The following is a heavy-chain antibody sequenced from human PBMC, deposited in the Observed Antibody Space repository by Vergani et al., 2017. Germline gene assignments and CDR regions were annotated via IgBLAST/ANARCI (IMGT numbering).Heavy chain of an antibody. Sequence: QIPLVQSGAAVKKPGAALNVSCKASGYTFRNKDISWLRQAPGQGLEWMGSISPDTGKTNTAQKFQDRVIMTTDTSTSTAYLSLGTLTSDDTAVYFCARVAPSNSEVTPTAFDVWGQGTMVTVSS. CDR2: ISPDTGKT. D-gene: IGHD1-1*01. CDR1: GYTFRNKD. CDR3: ARVAPSNSEVTPTAFDV. J-gene: IGHJ3*01. V-gene: IGHV1-18*01.